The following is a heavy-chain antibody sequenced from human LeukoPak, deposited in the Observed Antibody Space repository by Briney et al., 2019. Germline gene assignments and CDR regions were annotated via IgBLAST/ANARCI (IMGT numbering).Heavy chain of an antibody. CDR2: IRSKANSYAT. CDR3: TSSGFSGPNDC. J-gene: IGHJ4*02. V-gene: IGHV3-73*01. Sequence: GGSLRLSCAASGFTFSGSAMHWVRQASGKGLEWVGRIRSKANSYATAYAASVKGRFTISRDDSKNTAYLQMNSLKTEDTAVYCCTSSGFSGPNDCWGQGTLVTVSS. CDR1: GFTFSGSA. D-gene: IGHD3-10*01.